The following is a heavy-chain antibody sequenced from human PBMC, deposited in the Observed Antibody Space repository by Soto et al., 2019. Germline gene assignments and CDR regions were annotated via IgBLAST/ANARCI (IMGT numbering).Heavy chain of an antibody. CDR2: ISYDGSNK. Sequence: QVQLVESGGGVVQPGRSLRLSCAAAGFTFSSYAMHWVRQAPGKGLEWVAVISYDGSNKYYADSVKGRFTISRDNSKNTLYLQMNSLRAEDTAVYYCARCQQQLDPYYDYGMDVWGQGTTVTVSS. D-gene: IGHD6-13*01. V-gene: IGHV3-30-3*01. CDR1: GFTFSSYA. J-gene: IGHJ6*02. CDR3: ARCQQQLDPYYDYGMDV.